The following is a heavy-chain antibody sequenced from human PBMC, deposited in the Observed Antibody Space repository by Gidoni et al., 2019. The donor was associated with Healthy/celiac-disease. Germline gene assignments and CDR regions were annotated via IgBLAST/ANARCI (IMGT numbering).Heavy chain of an antibody. D-gene: IGHD2-2*01. CDR2: ISYDGSNK. V-gene: IGHV3-30*18. Sequence: QVQLVESGGGVVQPGRSLRLSCAASGFTFSSYGMHWVRQAPGKGLEWVAVISYDGSNKYYADSVKGRFTISRDNSKNTLYLQMNSLRAEDTAVYYCAKDIVPAAKFVVGTWGQGTLVTVSS. CDR3: AKDIVPAAKFVVGT. J-gene: IGHJ5*02. CDR1: GFTFSSYG.